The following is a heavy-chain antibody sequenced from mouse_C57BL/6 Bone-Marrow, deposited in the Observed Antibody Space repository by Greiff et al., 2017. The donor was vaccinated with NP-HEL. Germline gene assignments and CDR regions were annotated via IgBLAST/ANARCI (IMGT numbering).Heavy chain of an antibody. CDR2: IRLTSDNYAT. D-gene: IGHD1-1*01. CDR3: NDGSSLGDY. J-gene: IGHJ4*01. CDR1: GFTFSNYW. V-gene: IGHV6-3*01. Sequence: EVMLVEPGGGLVQPGGSMKLSCVASGFTFSNYWMNWVRQSPEKGLEWVAQIRLTSDNYATHYAESVKGRFTISRDDSKSSVYRQMSNLRAEDTGIYYCNDGSSLGDYRGQGTSVTVSS.